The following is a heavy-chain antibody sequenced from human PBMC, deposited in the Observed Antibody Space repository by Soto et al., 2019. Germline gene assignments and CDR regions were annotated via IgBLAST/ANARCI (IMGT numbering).Heavy chain of an antibody. CDR2: ISAYNGNT. D-gene: IGHD6-19*01. CDR1: GYTFTSDG. J-gene: IGHJ3*02. Sequence: QVQLVQSGAEVKKPEASVKVSCKASGYTFTSDGISWVLQAPGQGREWMGWISAYNGNTNYAQKLQGRVTMTTDTSTSTAYMELRSLRSDDTAVYYCARVFRQWLGPRVDALDIWGQGTKVTVSS. V-gene: IGHV1-18*01. CDR3: ARVFRQWLGPRVDALDI.